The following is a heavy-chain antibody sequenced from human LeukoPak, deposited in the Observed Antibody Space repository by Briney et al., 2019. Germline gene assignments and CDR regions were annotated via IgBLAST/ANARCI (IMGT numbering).Heavy chain of an antibody. V-gene: IGHV3-21*01. Sequence: GGSLRLSCAASGFTFSSYSMNWVRQAPGKGLEWVSSISSSNSYIYYADSVKGRFTISRDNAENSLYLQMNSLRAEDTALYYCAREGARDSSGYYGDAFDIWGQGTMVTVSS. J-gene: IGHJ3*02. CDR2: ISSSNSYI. CDR3: AREGARDSSGYYGDAFDI. CDR1: GFTFSSYS. D-gene: IGHD3-22*01.